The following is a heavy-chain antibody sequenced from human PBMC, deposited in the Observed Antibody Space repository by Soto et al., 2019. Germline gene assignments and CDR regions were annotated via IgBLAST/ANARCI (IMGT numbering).Heavy chain of an antibody. D-gene: IGHD6-19*01. CDR3: ARLEDDSSGWYGVDY. J-gene: IGHJ4*02. V-gene: IGHV4-31*03. Sequence: PSETLSLTCTVSGGSINSGGYYWSWIRQHPGKGLEWIGYIYYSGSTYYNPSLKSRVTISVDTSKNQFSLKLSSVTAADTAVYYCARLEDDSSGWYGVDYWGQGTLVTVSS. CDR1: GGSINSGGYY. CDR2: IYYSGST.